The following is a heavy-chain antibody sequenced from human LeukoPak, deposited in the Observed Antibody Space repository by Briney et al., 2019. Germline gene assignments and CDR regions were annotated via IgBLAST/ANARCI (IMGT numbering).Heavy chain of an antibody. D-gene: IGHD1-26*01. V-gene: IGHV3-53*01. CDR2: IYSESKT. CDR1: GFTVSSNH. Sequence: PGGSLRLSCAASGFTVSSNHMSWVRQPPGKGLEWVSVIYSESKTYYTDSVKGRFTISRDNSKNMLYLQMNSLRAEDTAVYYCAREAGAPWYYGMDVWGQGTTVTVSS. J-gene: IGHJ6*02. CDR3: AREAGAPWYYGMDV.